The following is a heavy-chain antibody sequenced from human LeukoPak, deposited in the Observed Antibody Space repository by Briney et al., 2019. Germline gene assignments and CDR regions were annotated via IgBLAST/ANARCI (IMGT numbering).Heavy chain of an antibody. CDR1: GFTFSSYG. J-gene: IGHJ4*02. CDR2: IRHDGSYQ. D-gene: IGHD3-22*01. CDR3: AKNRDSSDYPRDFDF. V-gene: IGHV3-30*02. Sequence: GGSLRLSCAAFGFTFSSYGMHWVRQTPGKGLEWVAFIRHDGSYQQYADSVKGRFTVSRDNSKDMVYPQMNSLRTEDTAVYYCAKNRDSSDYPRDFDFWGQGTLVTVSS.